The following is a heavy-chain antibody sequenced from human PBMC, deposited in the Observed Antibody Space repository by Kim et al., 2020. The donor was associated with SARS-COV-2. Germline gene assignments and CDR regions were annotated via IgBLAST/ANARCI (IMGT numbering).Heavy chain of an antibody. CDR1: GFTFSSDS. J-gene: IGHJ3*02. Sequence: GGSLRLSCAVSGFTFSSDSMNWVRQAPGKGLEWVSYISSSSSTIYYADSVKGRFTISRDNAKNSLYLQMNSLRDEDTAVYYCAREGYCSSTSCSLDAFDIWGQGTMVTVSS. CDR2: ISSSSSTI. D-gene: IGHD2-2*01. CDR3: AREGYCSSTSCSLDAFDI. V-gene: IGHV3-48*02.